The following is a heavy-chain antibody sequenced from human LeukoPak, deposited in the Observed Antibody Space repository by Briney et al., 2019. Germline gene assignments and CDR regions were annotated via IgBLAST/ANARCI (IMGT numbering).Heavy chain of an antibody. V-gene: IGHV3-30*04. Sequence: GRSLRLSCAASGFILSDYNMHWVRQAPGKGLEWVAVISYDGSNKYYADSVKGRFTISRDNSKNTLYLQMNSLRAEDTAVYYCARDQTGFCSGSSCLGSTFDYWGQGTLVTVSS. J-gene: IGHJ4*02. D-gene: IGHD2-15*01. CDR2: ISYDGSNK. CDR1: GFILSDYN. CDR3: ARDQTGFCSGSSCLGSTFDY.